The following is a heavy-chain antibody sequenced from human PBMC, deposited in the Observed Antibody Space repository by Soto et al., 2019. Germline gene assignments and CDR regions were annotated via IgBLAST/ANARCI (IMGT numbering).Heavy chain of an antibody. D-gene: IGHD4-17*01. Sequence: SETMSLTCTVFGGSISTSSYYWGWIRQPPGKGLEWIGSIYYSGNTYYNPSLKSRVTMSVDTSKNQFSLKLSSVTAADTAVYYWEASYGVGGYWGPGTRVTVSS. CDR1: GGSISTSSYY. CDR2: IYYSGNT. CDR3: EASYGVGGY. J-gene: IGHJ4*02. V-gene: IGHV4-39*01.